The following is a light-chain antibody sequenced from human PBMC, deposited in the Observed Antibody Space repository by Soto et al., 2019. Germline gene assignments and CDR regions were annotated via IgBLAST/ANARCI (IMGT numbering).Light chain of an antibody. CDR1: QDISNY. CDR3: QQYNNLPLT. V-gene: IGKV1-33*01. Sequence: DIQMTQSPSSLSASVGDRVTITCQASQDISNYLNWYQQKPGKAPKLLIYDASNLETGVPSRFSGSGSGTHFTLTISSLQPEDIATYHCQQYNNLPLTFGGGTKV. J-gene: IGKJ4*01. CDR2: DAS.